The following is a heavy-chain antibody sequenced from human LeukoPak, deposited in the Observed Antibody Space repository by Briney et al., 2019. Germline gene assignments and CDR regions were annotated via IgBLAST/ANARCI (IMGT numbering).Heavy chain of an antibody. CDR1: GFTFSSYG. CDR3: ARGNGPGRHYFDY. V-gene: IGHV3-30*03. Sequence: GGSLRLSCAASGFTFSSYGMHWVRQAPGKGLEWVAVISYDGSNKYYADSVKGRFTISRDNSKNTLYLQMNSLRAEDTAVYYCARGNGPGRHYFDYWGPGTLVTVSS. CDR2: ISYDGSNK. J-gene: IGHJ4*02. D-gene: IGHD3-10*01.